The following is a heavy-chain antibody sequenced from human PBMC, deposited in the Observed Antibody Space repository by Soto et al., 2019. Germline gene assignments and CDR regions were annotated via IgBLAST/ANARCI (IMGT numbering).Heavy chain of an antibody. D-gene: IGHD3-10*01. CDR2: ISSSSSYI. Sequence: EVQLVESGGGLVKPGGSLRLSCAASGFTFSSYSMNWVRQAPGKGLEWVSSISSSSSYIYYADSVKGRFTISRDNAKNSLYLQMNSLRAEDTAVYYCARDRHLWFGELVGEDYWGQGTLVTVSS. J-gene: IGHJ4*02. CDR1: GFTFSSYS. CDR3: ARDRHLWFGELVGEDY. V-gene: IGHV3-21*01.